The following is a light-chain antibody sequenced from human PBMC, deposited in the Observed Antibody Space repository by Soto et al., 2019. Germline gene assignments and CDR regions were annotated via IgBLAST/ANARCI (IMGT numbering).Light chain of an antibody. CDR3: MQALQTPPYT. V-gene: IGKV2-28*01. Sequence: DIVMTQSPLSLSVTPGEPASISCRSSQSLLHSNGYNYLDWYLQKPGQSPQLLIYWGSNRASGVPDRFSGSGSGTDFTLKISRVEAEDVGVYYCMQALQTPPYTFGQVTKLQIK. CDR2: WGS. J-gene: IGKJ2*01. CDR1: QSLLHSNGYNY.